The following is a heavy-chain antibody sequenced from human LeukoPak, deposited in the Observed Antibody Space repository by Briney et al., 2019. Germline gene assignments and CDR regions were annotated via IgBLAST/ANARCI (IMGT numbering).Heavy chain of an antibody. CDR2: MNPNSGNT. D-gene: IGHD3-10*01. CDR1: GYTFTSYD. V-gene: IGHV1-8*01. J-gene: IGHJ4*02. Sequence: ASVKVSCKASGYTFTSYDINWVRQATGQGLEWMGWMNPNSGNTGYAQKFQGRVTMTRNTSISTAYMELSSLRSEDTAVYYYARSITMVRGVVDYWGQGTLVTVSS. CDR3: ARSITMVRGVVDY.